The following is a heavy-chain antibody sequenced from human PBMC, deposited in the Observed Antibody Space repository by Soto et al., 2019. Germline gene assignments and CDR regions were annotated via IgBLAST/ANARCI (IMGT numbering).Heavy chain of an antibody. CDR3: ARSYPSSGTHNWFDP. J-gene: IGHJ5*02. CDR1: GGSVSSGDYY. CDR2: IYYSGST. V-gene: IGHV4-30-4*01. D-gene: IGHD1-26*01. Sequence: SETLSLTCTVSGGSVSSGDYYWSWIRQPPGKGLEWIGYIYYSGSTYYNPSLKSRVTISVDTSKNQFSLKMSSVTAADTAVYYCARSYPSSGTHNWFDPWGQGTLVTVSS.